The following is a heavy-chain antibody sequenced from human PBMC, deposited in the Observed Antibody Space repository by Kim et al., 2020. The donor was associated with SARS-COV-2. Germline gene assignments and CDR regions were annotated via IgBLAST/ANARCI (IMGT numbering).Heavy chain of an antibody. D-gene: IGHD2-15*01. CDR2: INHSGST. CDR3: ARAGGDCSGGSCYSFYYY. CDR1: GGSFSGYY. V-gene: IGHV4-34*01. Sequence: SETLSLTCAVYGGSFSGYYWSWIRQPPGKGLEWIGEINHSGSTNYNPSLKSRVTISVDTSKNQFSLKLSSVTAADTAVYYCARAGGDCSGGSCYSFYYY. J-gene: IGHJ6*01.